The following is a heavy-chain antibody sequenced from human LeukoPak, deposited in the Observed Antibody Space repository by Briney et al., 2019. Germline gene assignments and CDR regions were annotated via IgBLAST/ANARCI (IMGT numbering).Heavy chain of an antibody. CDR1: GGSFSVYY. V-gene: IGHV4-34*01. CDR3: ARSLYDSSGYRSYYYYGMDV. Sequence: SETLSLTCAVYGGSFSVYYWSWIRQPPGKGLEWIGEINHSGSTNYNPSLKSRVTISVDTSKNQFSLKLSSVTAADTAVYYCARSLYDSSGYRSYYYYGMDVWGQGTTVTVSS. CDR2: INHSGST. J-gene: IGHJ6*02. D-gene: IGHD3-22*01.